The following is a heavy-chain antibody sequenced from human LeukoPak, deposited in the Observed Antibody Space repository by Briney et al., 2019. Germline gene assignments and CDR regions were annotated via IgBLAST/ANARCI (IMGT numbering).Heavy chain of an antibody. D-gene: IGHD4-23*01. V-gene: IGHV4-59*01. CDR2: IYYSGST. J-gene: IGHJ4*02. CDR3: ARKGFGGREDY. CDR1: GGSISSYY. Sequence: SETLSLTCTVSGGSISSYYWSWIRQPPGKGLEWIGYIYYSGSTNYNPSLKSRVTISVDTSKNQFSLKLSSVTAADTAVYYCARKGFGGREDYWGQGTLVTVSS.